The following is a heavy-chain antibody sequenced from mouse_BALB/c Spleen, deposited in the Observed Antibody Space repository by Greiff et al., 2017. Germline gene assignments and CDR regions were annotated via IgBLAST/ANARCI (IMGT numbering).Heavy chain of an antibody. V-gene: IGHV5-12-2*01. CDR2: ISNGGGST. CDR3: ARRGAMDY. J-gene: IGHJ4*01. Sequence: EVQGVESGGGLVQPGGSLKLSCAASGFTFSSYTMSWVRQTPEKRLEWVAYISNGGGSTYYPDTVKGRFTISRDNAKNTLYLQMSSLKSEDTAMYYCARRGAMDYWGQGTSVTVSS. CDR1: GFTFSSYT.